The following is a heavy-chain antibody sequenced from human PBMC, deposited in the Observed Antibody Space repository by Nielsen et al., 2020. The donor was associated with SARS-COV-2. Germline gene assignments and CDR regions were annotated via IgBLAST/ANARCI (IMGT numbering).Heavy chain of an antibody. D-gene: IGHD2-2*02. CDR2: INHSGST. CDR3: ARDSTAAIGGAWFDP. J-gene: IGHJ5*02. CDR1: GGSFSGYY. V-gene: IGHV4-34*09. Sequence: LRLSCAVYGGSFSGYYWSWIRQPPGKGLEWIGEINHSGSTNYNPSVKSHFTMSLDTSKNQFSLNLTSVTAADTAVYYCARDSTAAIGGAWFDPWGQGTLVTVSS.